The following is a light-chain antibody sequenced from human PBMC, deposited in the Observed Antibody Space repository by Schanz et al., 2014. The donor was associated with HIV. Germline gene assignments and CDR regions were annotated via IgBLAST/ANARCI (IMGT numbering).Light chain of an antibody. CDR3: YSYAGGRAV. Sequence: QSALTQAPSASGSPGQSVTISCTGTSGDVGGFPYVSWFQQHPGKAPKLIIYEVTKRPSGVPDRFSGSKSGNTASLTVSGLQTDDEADYFCYSYAGGRAVFGTGTKLTVL. J-gene: IGLJ1*01. V-gene: IGLV2-8*01. CDR1: SGDVGGFPY. CDR2: EVT.